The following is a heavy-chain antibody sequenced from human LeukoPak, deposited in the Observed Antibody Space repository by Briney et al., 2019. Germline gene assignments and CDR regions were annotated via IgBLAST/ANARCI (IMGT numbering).Heavy chain of an antibody. CDR1: GYSISSGHY. Sequence: SETLSLTCTVSGYSISSGHYWGWIRQPPGKGLEWIGSIYYSGSTYYNPSLKSRVTISVDTSKNQFSLKLSSVTAADTAVYYCARHCEIGGTTIDWFDPWGQGTLVTVSS. CDR3: ARHCEIGGTTIDWFDP. V-gene: IGHV4-38-2*02. J-gene: IGHJ5*02. D-gene: IGHD1-1*01. CDR2: IYYSGST.